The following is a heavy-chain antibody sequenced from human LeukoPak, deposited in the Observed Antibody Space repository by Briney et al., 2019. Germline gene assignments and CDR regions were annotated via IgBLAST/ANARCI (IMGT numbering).Heavy chain of an antibody. CDR3: ARGDGYSYFDY. V-gene: IGHV1-69*05. J-gene: IGHJ4*02. D-gene: IGHD5-24*01. CDR1: GGTFSSYA. Sequence: SVKVSCKASGGTFSSYAIGWVRQAPGQGLEWVGGIIPIFGTANCAQKFQGRVTITTDESTSTAYMELSSLRSEDTAVYYCARGDGYSYFDYWGQGTLVAVSS. CDR2: IIPIFGTA.